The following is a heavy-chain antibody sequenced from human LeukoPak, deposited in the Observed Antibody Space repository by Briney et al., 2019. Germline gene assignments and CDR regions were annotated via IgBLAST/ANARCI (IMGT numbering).Heavy chain of an antibody. CDR2: ISDSFRIT. V-gene: IGHV3-23*01. CDR3: AKRHGDYFDY. Sequence: GGSLRLSCAASGFPFSSYAMSWVRQPPGKGLECSSTISDSFRITDAAACVKARFTISRGNSKNTLYLQMNTLRAEDTPVYYCAKRHGDYFDYWGQGTLVTVSS. D-gene: IGHD4-17*01. J-gene: IGHJ4*02. CDR1: GFPFSSYA.